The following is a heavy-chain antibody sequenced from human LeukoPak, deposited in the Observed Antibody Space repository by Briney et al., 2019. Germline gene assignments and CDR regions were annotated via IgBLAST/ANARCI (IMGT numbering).Heavy chain of an antibody. Sequence: GGSLRLSCSASGFTFSTRPMHWVRQAPGKGLEYVSGSSANGGSTYYADSVKGRFIISRDNSKNTVYLQMSSLRPEDTAMYYCVNQVSGWVYWGQGTLVTVSS. V-gene: IGHV3-64D*06. CDR2: SSANGGST. CDR3: VNQVSGWVY. J-gene: IGHJ4*02. CDR1: GFTFSTRP. D-gene: IGHD6-19*01.